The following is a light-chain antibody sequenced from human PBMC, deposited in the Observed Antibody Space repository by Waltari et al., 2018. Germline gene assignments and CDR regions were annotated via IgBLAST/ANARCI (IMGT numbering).Light chain of an antibody. CDR1: SSNIGNNY. CDR2: ENN. J-gene: IGLJ3*02. V-gene: IGLV1-51*02. CDR3: GTWDSSLSAWV. Sequence: QSVLTQPPSVSAAPGQKVTISCSGSSSNIGNNYVSWYQQLPGTAPKLLIDENNPRLPGIPDRFSGSRSGTSATLGITGLQTGDEADYYCGTWDSSLSAWVFGGGTKLTVL.